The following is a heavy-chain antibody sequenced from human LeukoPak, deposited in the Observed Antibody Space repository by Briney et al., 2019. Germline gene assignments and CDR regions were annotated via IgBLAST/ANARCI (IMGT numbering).Heavy chain of an antibody. CDR3: ATTPQRGYSYGWGTDAFDT. CDR2: IYTSGST. CDR1: GGSISSGSYY. J-gene: IGHJ3*02. Sequence: SETLSLTCTVSGGSISSGSYYWSWIRQPAGKGLEWIGRIYTSGSTNYNPSLKSRVTISVDTSKNQFSLKLSSVTAADTAVYYCATTPQRGYSYGWGTDAFDTWGQGTMVTVSS. V-gene: IGHV4-61*02. D-gene: IGHD5-18*01.